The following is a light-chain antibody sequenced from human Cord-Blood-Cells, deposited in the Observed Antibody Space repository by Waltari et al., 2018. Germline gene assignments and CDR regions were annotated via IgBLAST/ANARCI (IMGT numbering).Light chain of an antibody. CDR1: QSISSY. Sequence: DIQTTQSQSSLSASVGDSVPITCRASQSISSYLNWYQQKPGKAPKLLIYAASSLQSVVPSRFSGSGSGTDFTLTISSLQPEDFATYYCQQSYSTLFTFGPGTKVDIK. V-gene: IGKV1-39*01. CDR3: QQSYSTLFT. J-gene: IGKJ3*01. CDR2: AAS.